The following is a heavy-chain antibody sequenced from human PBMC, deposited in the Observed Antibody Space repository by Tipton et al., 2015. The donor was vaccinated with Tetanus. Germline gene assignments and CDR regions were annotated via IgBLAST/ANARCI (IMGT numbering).Heavy chain of an antibody. J-gene: IGHJ4*02. CDR2: ITYSART. CDR3: ARAKVSVYGPQVDYSLDS. Sequence: TLSLTCSVSGSSMSSSYWSWVRQTPDKRLEWIGYITYSARTKYNPSLRSRVTLSLEASKNEFSLRLSSMTAADTAVYHCARAKVSVYGPQVDYSLDSWGQGTLVTVSS. CDR1: GSSMSSSY. D-gene: IGHD2/OR15-2a*01. V-gene: IGHV4-59*01.